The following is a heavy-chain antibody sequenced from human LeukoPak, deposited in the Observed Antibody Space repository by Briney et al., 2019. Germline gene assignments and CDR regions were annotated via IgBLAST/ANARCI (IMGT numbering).Heavy chain of an antibody. CDR3: ARFEGYMVRGAAFDY. CDR2: ISSSSSYI. D-gene: IGHD3-10*01. CDR1: GFTFSSYS. V-gene: IGHV3-21*01. Sequence: GGSLRLSCAASGFTFSSYSMNWVRQAPGKGLEWVSSISSSSSYIYYADSVKGRFTISRDNAKNSLYLQMNSLRAEDTAVYYCARFEGYMVRGAAFDYWGQGTLVTVSS. J-gene: IGHJ4*02.